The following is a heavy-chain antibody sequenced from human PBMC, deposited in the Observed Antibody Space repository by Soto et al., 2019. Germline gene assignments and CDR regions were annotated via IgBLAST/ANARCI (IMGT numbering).Heavy chain of an antibody. Sequence: PSETLSLTCTVSGGSISSYYWSWIRQPPGKGLEWIGYIYYSGSTNYNPSLKSRVTISVDTSKNQFSLKLSSVTAADTAVYYCGSYYYGSGSGYYFDYWGQGTLVTVSS. CDR2: IYYSGST. V-gene: IGHV4-59*01. CDR3: GSYYYGSGSGYYFDY. CDR1: GGSISSYY. D-gene: IGHD3-10*01. J-gene: IGHJ4*02.